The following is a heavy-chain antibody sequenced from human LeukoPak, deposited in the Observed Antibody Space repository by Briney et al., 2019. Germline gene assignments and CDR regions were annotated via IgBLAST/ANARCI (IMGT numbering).Heavy chain of an antibody. J-gene: IGHJ4*02. CDR3: TGSTLKYYFDC. CDR1: GGTFSSYA. Sequence: SVKVSCKASGGTFSSYAISWVRQAPGQGLEWMGRIIPILGIANYAQKFQGRVTITADKSTSTAYMELSSLRSEDTSVYYCTGSTLKYYFDCWGQGPLVTVSS. CDR2: IIPILGIA. D-gene: IGHD2-2*01. V-gene: IGHV1-69*04.